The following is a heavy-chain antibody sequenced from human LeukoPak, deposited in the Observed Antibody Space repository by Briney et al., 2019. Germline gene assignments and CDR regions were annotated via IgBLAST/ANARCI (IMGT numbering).Heavy chain of an antibody. CDR2: IYYSGST. CDR1: GGSISSSSYY. CDR3: ARGRPVLRYFDWFRPDYYYYMDV. Sequence: SETLSLTCTVSGGSISSSSYYWGWIRQPPGKELEWIGSIYYSGSTYYNPSLKSRVTISVDTSKNQFSLKLSSVTAADTAVYYCARGRPVLRYFDWFRPDYYYYMDVWGKGTTVTVSS. J-gene: IGHJ6*03. D-gene: IGHD3-9*01. V-gene: IGHV4-39*07.